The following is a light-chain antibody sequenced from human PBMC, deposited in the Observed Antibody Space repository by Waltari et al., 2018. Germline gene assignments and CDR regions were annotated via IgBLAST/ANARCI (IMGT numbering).Light chain of an antibody. J-gene: IGLJ1*01. V-gene: IGLV5-45*01. CDR1: GGINVAGYH. CDR3: AIGHSSGHI. CDR2: YKSDSDK. Sequence: PMLTQPASLSASPGASASLTCTFSGGINVAGYHTHWYQQKPGSTPRYLLRYKSDSDKGQGSGVPSRFPGSKDVSANTGILRISGLQSEDEADYYCAIGHSSGHIFGTGTRLNVL.